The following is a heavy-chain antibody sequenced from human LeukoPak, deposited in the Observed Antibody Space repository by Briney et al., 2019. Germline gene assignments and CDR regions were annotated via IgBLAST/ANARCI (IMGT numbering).Heavy chain of an antibody. Sequence: PGGSLRLSCAASGFTFSSYGMHWDRQAPGKGLEGVAFIRYDGSNKYYADSVKGRFTISRDNSKNTLYLQMNSLRAEDTAVYYCAKDRLHCSSTSCYLDYWGQGTLVTVSS. D-gene: IGHD2-2*01. CDR1: GFTFSSYG. J-gene: IGHJ4*02. CDR3: AKDRLHCSSTSCYLDY. V-gene: IGHV3-30*02. CDR2: IRYDGSNK.